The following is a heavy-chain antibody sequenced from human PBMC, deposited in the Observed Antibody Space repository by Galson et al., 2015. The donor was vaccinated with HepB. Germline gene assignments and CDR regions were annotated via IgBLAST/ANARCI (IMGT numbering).Heavy chain of an antibody. CDR2: IGSSGRT. V-gene: IGHV3-23*01. J-gene: IGHJ4*02. CDR3: ARMSGRQLSNYYVKT. CDR1: GFPFSNFA. D-gene: IGHD3-10*02. Sequence: SLRLSCAASGFPFSNFAMNWVRQAPGKGLEWVSEIGSSGRTIYADSVRGRFTISRDNSENTLYLQMNGLRAEDTATYYCARMSGRQLSNYYVKTWGQGTLVTVSS.